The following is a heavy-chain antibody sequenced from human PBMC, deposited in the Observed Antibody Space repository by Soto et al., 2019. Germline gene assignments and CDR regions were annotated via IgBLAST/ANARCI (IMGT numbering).Heavy chain of an antibody. Sequence: SETLSLTCAVYGGSFSGYYWSWIRQPPGKGLEWIGEINHSGSTNYNPSLKSRVTISVDTSKNQFSLKLSSVTAADTAVYYCARGVAHGDYLDYWGQGTLVTVSS. CDR1: GGSFSGYY. V-gene: IGHV4-34*01. D-gene: IGHD4-17*01. CDR2: INHSGST. J-gene: IGHJ4*02. CDR3: ARGVAHGDYLDY.